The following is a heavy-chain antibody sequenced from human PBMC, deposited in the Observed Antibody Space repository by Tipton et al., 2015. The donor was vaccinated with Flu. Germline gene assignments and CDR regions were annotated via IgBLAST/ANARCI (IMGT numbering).Heavy chain of an antibody. CDR3: ARDRGADDY. Sequence: SLRLSCRASGFTFDDYAMHWFRQAPGKGLEWVSGITWNGGSLDYAESVKGRFTISRDNAKNSLYLQMSSLRAEDTAVYYCARDRGADDYWGQGTLVTVSS. V-gene: IGHV3-9*01. J-gene: IGHJ4*02. CDR2: ITWNGGSL. D-gene: IGHD3-10*01. CDR1: GFTFDDYA.